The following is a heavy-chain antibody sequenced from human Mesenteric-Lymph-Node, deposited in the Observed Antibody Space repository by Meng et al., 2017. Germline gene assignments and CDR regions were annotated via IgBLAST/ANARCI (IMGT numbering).Heavy chain of an antibody. D-gene: IGHD2-21*01. CDR1: GYTFTSYD. Sequence: ASVKVSCKASGYTFTSYDINWVRQATGQGLEWMGWMNPNSGNTGYAQKFQGRVTITRNTSISTAYMELSSLRSEDTAVNYCASGGVLWGMDVWGQGTTVTVSS. CDR2: MNPNSGNT. V-gene: IGHV1-8*03. J-gene: IGHJ6*02. CDR3: ASGGVLWGMDV.